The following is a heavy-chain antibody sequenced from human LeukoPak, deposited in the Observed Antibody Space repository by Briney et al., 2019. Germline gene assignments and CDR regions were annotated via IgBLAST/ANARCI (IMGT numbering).Heavy chain of an antibody. V-gene: IGHV3-30-3*01. CDR1: GFTFSSYA. CDR2: ISYDGSNK. J-gene: IGHJ4*02. D-gene: IGHD3-10*01. Sequence: GRSLRLSCAASGFTFSSYAMHWVRQAPGKGLEWVAVISYDGSNKYYADSAKGRFTISRDNSKNTLYLQMNSLRAEDTAVYYCARAFTGITMVRGVIDYWGQGTLVTVSS. CDR3: ARAFTGITMVRGVIDY.